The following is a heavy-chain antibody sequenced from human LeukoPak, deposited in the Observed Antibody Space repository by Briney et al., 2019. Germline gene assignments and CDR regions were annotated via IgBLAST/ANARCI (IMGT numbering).Heavy chain of an antibody. D-gene: IGHD3-10*01. Sequence: SETLSLTCTVSGGSISSYYWSWIRQPPGKGLEWIGYIYYSGSTNYNPSHKSRVTISVDTSKNQFSLKLSSVTAADTAVYYCARSGPYYPFDYWGQGTLVTVSS. V-gene: IGHV4-59*01. CDR1: GGSISSYY. CDR3: ARSGPYYPFDY. J-gene: IGHJ4*02. CDR2: IYYSGST.